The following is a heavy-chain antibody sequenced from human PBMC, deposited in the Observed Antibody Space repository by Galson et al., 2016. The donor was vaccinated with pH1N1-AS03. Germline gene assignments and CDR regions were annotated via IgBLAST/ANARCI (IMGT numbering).Heavy chain of an antibody. CDR1: GFTFSTYS. J-gene: IGHJ4*02. Sequence: SLRLSCAASGFTFSTYSMNWVRQAPGKGLEWVSGIWGNGDSTYYADFVKGRFTISRDNTKNTLYLQMNSLRADDTAVYYCAKDMKPDGVYDLAYWGQGTLVTVSS. CDR2: IWGNGDST. D-gene: IGHD5/OR15-5a*01. CDR3: AKDMKPDGVYDLAY. V-gene: IGHV3-23*01.